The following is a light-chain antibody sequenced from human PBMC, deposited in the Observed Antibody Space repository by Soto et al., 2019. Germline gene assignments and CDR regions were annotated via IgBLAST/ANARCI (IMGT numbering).Light chain of an antibody. CDR3: QQRTNWPLT. CDR2: DAS. Sequence: EIVLTQSPVTLSLSPGERATLSCRASQSVTTFLAWYQHKPGQAPRILIYDASKRATGIPARFSGSGSGTDFTLTISSLEPEDFAVYYCQQRTNWPLTFGGGTKVEIK. V-gene: IGKV3-11*01. CDR1: QSVTTF. J-gene: IGKJ4*01.